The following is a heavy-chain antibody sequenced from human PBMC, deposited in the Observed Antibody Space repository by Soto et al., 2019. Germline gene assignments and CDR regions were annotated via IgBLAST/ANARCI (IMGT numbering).Heavy chain of an antibody. CDR1: GFPFSTNA. J-gene: IGHJ4*02. Sequence: VGSLRLSCAASGFPFSTNAMSWVRQAPGKGLEWVSIISGDGDTTYYADSVKGRFTISRDNSENMVNLRMNSLRAEDTAVYYCAKEGRCSSISCDCDFWGQGTLVTVSS. V-gene: IGHV3-23*01. CDR3: AKEGRCSSISCDCDF. D-gene: IGHD2-2*01. CDR2: ISGDGDTT.